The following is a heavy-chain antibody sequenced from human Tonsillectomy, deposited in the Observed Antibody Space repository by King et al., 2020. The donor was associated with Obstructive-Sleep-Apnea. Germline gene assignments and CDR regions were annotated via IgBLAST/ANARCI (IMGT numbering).Heavy chain of an antibody. J-gene: IGHJ4*02. V-gene: IGHV4-31*03. D-gene: IGHD1-26*01. CDR1: GGSISSGGYY. Sequence: VPLQESGPGLVKPSQTLSLTCTVSGGSISSGGYYWSWIRQHPGKGLEWIGYIYYSGSTYYNPSLKSRVTISVDTSKNQFSLKLSSVTAADTAVYYCARVRIVGATIDYWGQGTLVTVSS. CDR3: ARVRIVGATIDY. CDR2: IYYSGST.